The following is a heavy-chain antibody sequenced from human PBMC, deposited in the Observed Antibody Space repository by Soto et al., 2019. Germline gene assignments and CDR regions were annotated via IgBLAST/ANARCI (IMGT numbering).Heavy chain of an antibody. CDR3: AKGGDYANYYYYYCMDV. CDR1: GFTFSSYG. Sequence: GGSLRLSCVASGFTFSSYGMHWVRQAPGKGLEWVAVISYDGSNKYYADSVKGRFTISRDNSKNTLYLQMNSLRAEDTAVYYCAKGGDYANYYYYYCMDVWGQGTTVTVSS. V-gene: IGHV3-30*18. CDR2: ISYDGSNK. J-gene: IGHJ6*02. D-gene: IGHD4-17*01.